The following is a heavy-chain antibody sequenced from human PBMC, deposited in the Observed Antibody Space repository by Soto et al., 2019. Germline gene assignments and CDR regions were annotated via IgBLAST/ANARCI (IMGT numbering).Heavy chain of an antibody. CDR3: ARGGGSYTTGWYNDY. D-gene: IGHD6-19*01. CDR2: IWNSGTT. Sequence: QVQLQESGPGLVKPSETMSLTCTVSGVSISNSYCSWVRQPPGKKLEWIGHIWNSGTTDYNPSLRGRVTMSVDTSKNQVSLGLSSVTATDPAVYYCARGGGSYTTGWYNDYWGQGTLVTVSS. CDR1: GVSISNSY. V-gene: IGHV4-4*09. J-gene: IGHJ4*02.